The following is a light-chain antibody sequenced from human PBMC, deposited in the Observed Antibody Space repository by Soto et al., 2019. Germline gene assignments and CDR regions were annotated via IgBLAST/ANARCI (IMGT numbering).Light chain of an antibody. CDR1: SSDVGGYNY. V-gene: IGLV2-14*01. J-gene: IGLJ1*01. Sequence: QSALTQPASVSGSPEQSITISCTGTSSDVGGYNYVSWYQQHPGKAPKLMIYDVSNRPSGVSNRFSGSKSGNTASLTISGLQAEDEADYYCSSYTSSSTYVFGTGTQLTVL. CDR2: DVS. CDR3: SSYTSSSTYV.